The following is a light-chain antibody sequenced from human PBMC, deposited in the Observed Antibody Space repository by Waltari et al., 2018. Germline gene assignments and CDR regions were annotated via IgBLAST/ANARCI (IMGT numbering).Light chain of an antibody. CDR2: AAS. V-gene: IGKV1-39*02. Sequence: DIQMTQSPSSLSASVGDRVTITCRASQTISNYLNWYQQKPGKAPNLLVYAASSLQSGVPSRFSGSGSGTDFTLTISSLQPEDVAVYYCQEYYTDSLTFGGGTKVEIK. CDR1: QTISNY. CDR3: QEYYTDSLT. J-gene: IGKJ4*01.